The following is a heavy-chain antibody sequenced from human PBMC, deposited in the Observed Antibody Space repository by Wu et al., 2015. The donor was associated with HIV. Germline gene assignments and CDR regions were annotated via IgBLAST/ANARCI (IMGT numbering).Heavy chain of an antibody. V-gene: IGHV1-2*02. J-gene: IGHJ5*02. Sequence: QVHLVQSGAEVKKPGASANVSCKSSGFIFTSYYMYWVRQAPGQGLEWMGSINLNSGATNYAQKFQGRFTMTRDTSLDTAYMELRSLTSDDTAIYYCARKTSTGYGPWGQGTLVTVSS. CDR3: ARKTSTGYGP. CDR1: GFIFTSYY. D-gene: IGHD5-12*01. CDR2: INLNSGAT.